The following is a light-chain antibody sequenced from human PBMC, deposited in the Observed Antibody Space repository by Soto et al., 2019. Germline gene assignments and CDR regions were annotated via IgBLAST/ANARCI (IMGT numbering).Light chain of an antibody. J-gene: IGKJ1*01. CDR3: QQYGSSPLT. CDR2: GAS. V-gene: IGKV3-20*01. CDR1: QSVSNTY. Sequence: EIVLTQSPGTLSLSPGERATLSCRASQSVSNTYLAWYQQKPGQAPRLLIYGASSRATDIPDRFSGSGSGTDFTLTISRLEPEDFAVYYCQQYGSSPLTFGQGTKVEIK.